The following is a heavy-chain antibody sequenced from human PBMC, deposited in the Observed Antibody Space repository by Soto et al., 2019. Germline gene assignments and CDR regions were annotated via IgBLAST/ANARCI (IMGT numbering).Heavy chain of an antibody. CDR2: INHSGST. J-gene: IGHJ5*02. D-gene: IGHD3-9*01. CDR3: ARGSAYYDILTGPRGRWFDP. Sequence: LSLTCAVYGGSFSGYYWSWIRQPPGKGLEWIGEINHSGSTNYNPSLKSRVTISVDTSKNQFSLKLSSVTAADTAVYYCARGSAYYDILTGPRGRWFDPWGQGTLVTVSS. CDR1: GGSFSGYY. V-gene: IGHV4-34*01.